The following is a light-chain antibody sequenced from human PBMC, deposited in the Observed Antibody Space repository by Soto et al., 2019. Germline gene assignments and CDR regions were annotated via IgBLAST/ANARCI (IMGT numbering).Light chain of an antibody. Sequence: IVLTQSPGTLSLSPGARGTLSCRASQSVSNNYLAWYQKKPGQDPRIVIYGASNRATGIPDRFFGSGSGTDFTLTINRLETEDFAVYDCQQWANSPITFGQGTRLEIK. J-gene: IGKJ5*01. V-gene: IGKV3-20*01. CDR3: QQWANSPIT. CDR2: GAS. CDR1: QSVSNNY.